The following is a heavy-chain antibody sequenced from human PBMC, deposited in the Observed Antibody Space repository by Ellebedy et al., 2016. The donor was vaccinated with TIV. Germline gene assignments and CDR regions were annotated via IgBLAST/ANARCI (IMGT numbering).Heavy chain of an antibody. D-gene: IGHD2-2*01. CDR3: ARSVVPAALDYAGIDY. Sequence: GESLKISXAASGFTFSSYAMHWVRQAPGKGLEWVAVISYDGSNKYYADSVKGRFTISRDNSKNTLYLQMNSLRAEDTAVYYCARSVVPAALDYAGIDYWGQGTLVTVSS. V-gene: IGHV3-30*04. J-gene: IGHJ4*02. CDR1: GFTFSSYA. CDR2: ISYDGSNK.